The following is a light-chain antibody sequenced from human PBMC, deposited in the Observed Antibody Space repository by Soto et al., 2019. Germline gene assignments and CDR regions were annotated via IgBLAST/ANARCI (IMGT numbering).Light chain of an antibody. J-gene: IGLJ2*01. Sequence: QSALTQPRSVSGSPGQSVTISCTGTSSDVGGYNYVSWYQQHPGKAPTLMIFDVSKRPSGVPDRFSGSKSGNTASLTISGLKAEDEADYYCYSYAGSFVVFGGGTKVTVL. CDR3: YSYAGSFVV. CDR2: DVS. CDR1: SSDVGGYNY. V-gene: IGLV2-11*01.